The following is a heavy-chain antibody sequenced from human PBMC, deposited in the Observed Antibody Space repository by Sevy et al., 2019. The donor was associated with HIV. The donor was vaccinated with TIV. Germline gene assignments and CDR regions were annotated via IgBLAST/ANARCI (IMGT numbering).Heavy chain of an antibody. CDR1: GGSITSENYF. CDR3: ARHSFRHGYRPHYFDY. D-gene: IGHD5-18*01. CDR2: IYHSGST. V-gene: IGHV4-39*01. Sequence: SETLSLTCSVSGGSITSENYFWASIRQSPAKGLEWIGSIYHSGSTYHSPSLQSRVGISVDTSRRHFSLKLSSVTATVTAVYYCARHSFRHGYRPHYFDYWSQGTLVTVSS. J-gene: IGHJ4*02.